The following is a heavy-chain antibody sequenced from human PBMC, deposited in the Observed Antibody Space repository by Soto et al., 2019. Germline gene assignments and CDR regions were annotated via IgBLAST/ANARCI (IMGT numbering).Heavy chain of an antibody. CDR3: ARDPNWLEGVAFDM. D-gene: IGHD1-1*01. V-gene: IGHV3-7*01. Sequence: EVQLVESGGGLVQPGGSLRLSCVASGFTFSGNWMAWVRQAPGKGLEWVASINQAGSKTYYVDSAEGRFTISRDNAKNSLYLQMNSLRADDTAVYYCARDPNWLEGVAFDMWGQGTMVAVSS. CDR1: GFTFSGNW. CDR2: INQAGSKT. J-gene: IGHJ3*02.